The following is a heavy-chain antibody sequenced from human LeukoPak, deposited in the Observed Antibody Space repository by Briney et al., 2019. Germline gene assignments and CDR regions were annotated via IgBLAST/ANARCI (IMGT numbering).Heavy chain of an antibody. CDR2: IKSKTDGGTT. Sequence: CAXSXFTFSNAWMSWVRQAPGKGLEWVGRIKSKTDGGTTDYAAPVKGRFTISRDDSRNRMYMQMNSLKTEDTTVYXXXTXXXYXXNGXRXXXXXHWGQGTLVTVSS. D-gene: IGHD2-8*01. V-gene: IGHV3-15*01. CDR1: XFTFSNAW. J-gene: IGHJ5*02. CDR3: XTXXXYXXNGXRXXXXXH.